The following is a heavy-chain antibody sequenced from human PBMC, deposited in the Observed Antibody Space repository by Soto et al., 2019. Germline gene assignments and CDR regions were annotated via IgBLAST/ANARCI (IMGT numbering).Heavy chain of an antibody. D-gene: IGHD4-4*01. V-gene: IGHV3-74*01. Sequence: SLRLSCAASGFTFSSYWMHWVRQVPGKGLVWVSRIGSNGRSTNYADSVKGRFTISRDNAKNTLFLQMNSLRAEDTAVYYCARDVSNSVDYWGQGALVTVS. CDR2: IGSNGRST. CDR3: ARDVSNSVDY. CDR1: GFTFSSYW. J-gene: IGHJ4*02.